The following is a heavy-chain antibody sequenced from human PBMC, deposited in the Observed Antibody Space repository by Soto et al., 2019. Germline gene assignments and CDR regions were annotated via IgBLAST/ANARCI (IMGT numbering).Heavy chain of an antibody. V-gene: IGHV4-31*03. CDR2: IYYSGST. CDR1: GGSISSGGYY. CDR3: ARVLGYCSSTSCLHRTIDY. Sequence: TLSLTCTVSGGSISSGGYYWSWIRQHPGKGLEWIGYIYYSGSTYYNPSLKSRVTISVDTSKNQFSLKLSSVTAADTAVYYCARVLGYCSSTSCLHRTIDYWGQGTLVTVSS. J-gene: IGHJ4*02. D-gene: IGHD2-2*03.